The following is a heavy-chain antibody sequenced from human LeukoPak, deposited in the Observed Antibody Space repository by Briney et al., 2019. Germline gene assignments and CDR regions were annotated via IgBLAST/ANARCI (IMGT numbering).Heavy chain of an antibody. CDR1: GGPISSSDYY. CDR2: GYYSGNT. V-gene: IGHV4-39*01. CDR3: ARHPSDYTSGWHFDY. J-gene: IGHJ4*02. D-gene: IGHD6-19*01. Sequence: SETLSLTCTVSGGPISSSDYYWDWIRQPPGKGLEWIGSGYYSGNTYYSPSLKSRVTISVDTSKNQFSLKLSSVTAADTALYYCARHPSDYTSGWHFDYWGQGTLVTVSS.